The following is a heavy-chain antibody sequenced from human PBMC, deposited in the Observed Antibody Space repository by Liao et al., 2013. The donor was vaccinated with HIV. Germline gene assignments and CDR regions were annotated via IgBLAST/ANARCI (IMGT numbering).Heavy chain of an antibody. J-gene: IGHJ3*02. Sequence: QVQLQQWGAGLLKPSETLSLTCAVYGGSFSGYYWSWIRQPPGKGLEWIGEINHSGSTNYNPSLKSRVTISVDTSKNQFSLKLSSVTAADTAVYYCARVRIAAAGTGAFDIWGQGTMVTVSS. D-gene: IGHD6-13*01. V-gene: IGHV4-34*01. CDR2: INHSGST. CDR1: GGSFSGYY. CDR3: ARVRIAAAGTGAFDI.